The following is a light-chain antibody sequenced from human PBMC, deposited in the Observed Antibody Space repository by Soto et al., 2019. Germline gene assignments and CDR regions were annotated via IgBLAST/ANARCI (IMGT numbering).Light chain of an antibody. CDR2: AAS. CDR3: QKFTSAPFT. V-gene: IGKV1-27*01. J-gene: IGKJ4*01. CDR1: QGISNH. Sequence: DIQMTQSPSSLSASVGDRVTITCRASQGISNHLAWYHQKPGQLPNLLIYAASILQSGVPSRFSGSGSGTDFTLTISSLQPEDVGIYYCQKFTSAPFTFGGGTTVDIK.